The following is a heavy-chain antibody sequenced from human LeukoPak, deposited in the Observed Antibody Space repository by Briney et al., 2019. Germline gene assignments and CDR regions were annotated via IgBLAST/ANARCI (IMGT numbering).Heavy chain of an antibody. D-gene: IGHD3-22*01. CDR3: ARVGGDPETNYYDSPLGAFDI. CDR2: TSNSDYP. CDR1: GGSFSGYY. J-gene: IGHJ3*02. V-gene: IGHV4-34*01. Sequence: SETLSLTCAVYGGSFSGYYWSWIRQHPGKGLEWIGYTSNSDYPDSNPSLKSRVTISLDTSKNQFSLKLRSVTAADTAVYYCARVGGDPETNYYDSPLGAFDIWGQGTMVTVSS.